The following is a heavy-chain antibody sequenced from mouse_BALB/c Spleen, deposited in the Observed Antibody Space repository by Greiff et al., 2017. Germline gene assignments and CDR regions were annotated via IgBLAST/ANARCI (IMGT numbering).Heavy chain of an antibody. D-gene: IGHD2-3*01. V-gene: IGHV5-6-3*01. Sequence: EVQLVESGGGLVQPGGSLKLSCAASGFTFSSYGMSWVRQTPDKRLELVATINSNGGSTYYPDSVKGRFTISRDNAKNTLYLQMSSLKSEDTAMYYCAREGWLLRELSFDYWGQGTTLTVSS. CDR1: GFTFSSYG. CDR2: INSNGGST. CDR3: AREGWLLRELSFDY. J-gene: IGHJ2*01.